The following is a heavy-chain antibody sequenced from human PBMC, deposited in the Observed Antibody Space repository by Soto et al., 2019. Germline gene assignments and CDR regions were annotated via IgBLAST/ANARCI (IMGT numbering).Heavy chain of an antibody. CDR2: ISSSSSST. J-gene: IGHJ4*02. CDR3: AKDPGGYYYFDY. CDR1: GFTFSSYS. V-gene: IGHV3-48*01. Sequence: GGSLRLSCAASGFTFSSYSMNWVRQAPGKGLEWVSYISSSSSSTYYADSVKGRFTISRDNSKNTLYLQMNSLRAEDTAVYYCAKDPGGYYYFDYWGQGTLVTVSS. D-gene: IGHD1-1*01.